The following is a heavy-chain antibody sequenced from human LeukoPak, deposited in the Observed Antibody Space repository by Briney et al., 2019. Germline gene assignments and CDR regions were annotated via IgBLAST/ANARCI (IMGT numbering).Heavy chain of an antibody. CDR3: ARDYCGGNNCPTYYFDN. CDR2: IYHSGST. V-gene: IGHV4-4*02. CDR1: GGSISSSNW. D-gene: IGHD2-21*01. J-gene: IGHJ4*02. Sequence: SGTLSLTCAVSGGSISSSNWWSWVRQPPGKGLEWIGEIYHSGSTNYNPSLKSRVTISVDKSKNQFSLKLSSVTAADTAVYYCARDYCGGNNCPTYYFDNWGQGTLVTVSS.